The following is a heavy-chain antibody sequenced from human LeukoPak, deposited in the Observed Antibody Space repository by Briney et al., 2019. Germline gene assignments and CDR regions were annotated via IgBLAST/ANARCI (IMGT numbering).Heavy chain of an antibody. J-gene: IGHJ4*02. D-gene: IGHD3-10*01. CDR1: GGSISSYY. CDR2: IYYSGST. CDR3: ARHGDYYGSGSYHLAFDY. V-gene: IGHV4-59*08. Sequence: SETLSLTCTVSGGSISSYYWSWIRQPPGKGLEWIGYIYYSGSTNYNPSLKSRVTISVDTSKNQFSLKLSSVTAADTAVYYCARHGDYYGSGSYHLAFDYWGQGTLVTVSS.